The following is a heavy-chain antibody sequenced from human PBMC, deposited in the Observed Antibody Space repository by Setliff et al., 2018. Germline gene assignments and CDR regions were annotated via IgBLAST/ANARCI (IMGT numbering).Heavy chain of an antibody. V-gene: IGHV1-69*05. D-gene: IGHD5-18*01. CDR3: AREGVDTRSSTDYRYYMDV. Sequence: SVKVSCKASGGTFSTYGISWVRQAPGQGLEWLGGTIPNFGTTNYAQEFQGRVTIITDESTSTAYMELSSLRFEDTAVYYCAREGVDTRSSTDYRYYMDVWGKGTTVTVSS. J-gene: IGHJ6*03. CDR1: GGTFSTYG. CDR2: TIPNFGTT.